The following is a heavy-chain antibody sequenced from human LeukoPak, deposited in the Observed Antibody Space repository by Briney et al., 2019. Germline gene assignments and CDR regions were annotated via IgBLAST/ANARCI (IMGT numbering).Heavy chain of an antibody. V-gene: IGHV3-23*01. Sequence: PGGSLRLSCAASGFTFSSYAMNWVRQAPGKGLEWVSAISGSGGSTYYADSVKGRFTISRDNSKNTLYLQMNSLRAEDTAVYYCARDGGGSSGYYWGLGYWGQGTLVTVSS. D-gene: IGHD3-22*01. J-gene: IGHJ4*02. CDR3: ARDGGGSSGYYWGLGY. CDR2: ISGSGGST. CDR1: GFTFSSYA.